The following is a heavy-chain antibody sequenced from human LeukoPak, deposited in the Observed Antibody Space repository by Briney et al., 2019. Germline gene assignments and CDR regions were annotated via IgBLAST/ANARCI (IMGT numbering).Heavy chain of an antibody. D-gene: IGHD6-19*01. J-gene: IGHJ5*02. Sequence: GGSLRLSCAASGFTFSNSGMHWVRQAPVKGLEWVAVIAYDESSKFYADSVKGRFTISRDNSQNTLYLQMNSLRADDTAVYYCAKGGSGWSNWFDPWGQGTLVTVSS. CDR3: AKGGSGWSNWFDP. CDR1: GFTFSNSG. V-gene: IGHV3-30*18. CDR2: IAYDESSK.